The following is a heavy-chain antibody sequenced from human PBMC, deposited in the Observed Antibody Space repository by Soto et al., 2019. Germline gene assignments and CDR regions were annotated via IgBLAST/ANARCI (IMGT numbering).Heavy chain of an antibody. CDR2: INAGNGNT. J-gene: IGHJ4*02. D-gene: IGHD1-26*01. CDR1: GYTFTSYA. V-gene: IGHV1-3*01. Sequence: QVQLVQSGAEVKKPGASVKVSCKASGYTFTSYAMHWVRQAPGQRLEWMGWINAGNGNTKYSQKFQVRVTITRDTSARTAYMELRRLRSEDTTVYYCARERYSGSYYSFDYWGQGTLVTVSS. CDR3: ARERYSGSYYSFDY.